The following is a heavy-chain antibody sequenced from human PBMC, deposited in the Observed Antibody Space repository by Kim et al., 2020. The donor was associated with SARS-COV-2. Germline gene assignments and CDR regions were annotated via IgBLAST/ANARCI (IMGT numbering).Heavy chain of an antibody. CDR1: GGSISSYY. CDR3: AREGYYDSSGYYHHDAFDI. D-gene: IGHD3-22*01. J-gene: IGHJ3*02. CDR2: IYYSGST. V-gene: IGHV4-59*01. Sequence: SETLSLTCTVSGGSISSYYWSWIRQPPGKGLEWIAYIYYSGSTNYNPYLKSRVTISLDTSKNQFSLKLSSVTAADTAVYYCAREGYYDSSGYYHHDAFDIWGQGTMVTVSS.